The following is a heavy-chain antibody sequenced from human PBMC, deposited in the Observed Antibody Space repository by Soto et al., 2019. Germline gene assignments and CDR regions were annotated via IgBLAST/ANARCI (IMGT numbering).Heavy chain of an antibody. Sequence: QVQLVQSGAEVKKPGASVKVSCKTSGYTFTNYNINWVRQATGQGLEWMGWMNPNSGNTGYAQKFQGRVTMTRNTSIHTAYMELSSLRSWDTAVYYCARAEPYSTSSPFDYWGQGTLVTVSS. D-gene: IGHD6-6*01. CDR2: MNPNSGNT. J-gene: IGHJ4*02. V-gene: IGHV1-8*01. CDR3: ARAEPYSTSSPFDY. CDR1: GYTFTNYN.